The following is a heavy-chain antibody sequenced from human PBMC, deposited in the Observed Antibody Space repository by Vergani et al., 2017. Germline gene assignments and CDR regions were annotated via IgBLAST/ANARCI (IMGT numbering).Heavy chain of an antibody. CDR2: IRYDENNK. Sequence: QVHLVESGGGVVQPGGSLRLSCAASGFTFSNYGMYWVRQAPGKGLEWVAFIRYDENNKFYGDSVKGRFTISRDNSKNTLYLRMNSLRPEDTAVYYCAKDLGYCRGDNCYPLLGDHSYYYGMDVWGQGTTVTVSS. CDR1: GFTFSNYG. CDR3: AKDLGYCRGDNCYPLLGDHSYYYGMDV. V-gene: IGHV3-30*02. J-gene: IGHJ6*02. D-gene: IGHD2-15*01.